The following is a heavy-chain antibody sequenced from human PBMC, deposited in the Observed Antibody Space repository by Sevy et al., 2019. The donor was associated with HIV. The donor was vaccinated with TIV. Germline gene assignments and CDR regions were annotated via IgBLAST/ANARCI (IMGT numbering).Heavy chain of an antibody. J-gene: IGHJ3*02. CDR1: GFTFSSYE. CDR2: ISSSGSTI. D-gene: IGHD3-3*01. CDR3: VKGVYDFWSGRSDVFDI. V-gene: IGHV3-48*03. Sequence: GGSLRLSCAASGFTFSSYEMNWVRQAPGKGLEWVSYISSSGSTIYYADSVKGRFTISRDNSKNTLYVQMNSLRAEDTAVYYCVKGVYDFWSGRSDVFDIWGQGTMVTVSS.